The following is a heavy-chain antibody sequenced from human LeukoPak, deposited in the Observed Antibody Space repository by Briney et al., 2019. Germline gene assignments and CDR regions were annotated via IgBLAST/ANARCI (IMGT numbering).Heavy chain of an antibody. J-gene: IGHJ6*02. V-gene: IGHV4-59*08. CDR3: ARQAGYSSGWYV. CDR2: IYYSGST. CDR1: GGSISSYY. Sequence: PSETLSLTCTVSGGSISSYYWSWIRQPPVKGLEWIGYIYYSGSTNYNPSLKSRVTISVDTSKNKFSLKLSSVTAADTAVYYCARQAGYSSGWYVWGQGTTVTVSS. D-gene: IGHD6-19*01.